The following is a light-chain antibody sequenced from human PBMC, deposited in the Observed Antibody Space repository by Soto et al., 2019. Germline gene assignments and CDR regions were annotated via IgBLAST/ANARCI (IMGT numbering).Light chain of an antibody. CDR1: SSNIGTNY. CDR3: AAWDDSLSGLV. J-gene: IGLJ2*01. Sequence: QAVVTQPPSASGTPGQRVTISCSGSSSNIGTNYVSWYQHLPGTAPKLLIYRNDQRPSGVPDRFSGSKSGASASLAISGLRSEDEAGYYCAAWDDSLSGLVFGGGTKLTVL. V-gene: IGLV1-47*01. CDR2: RND.